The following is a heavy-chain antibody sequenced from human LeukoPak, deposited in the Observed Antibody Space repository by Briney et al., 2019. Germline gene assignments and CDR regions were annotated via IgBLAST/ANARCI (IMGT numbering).Heavy chain of an antibody. CDR2: ISYDGSNK. CDR3: AKDQPLGGSYTFDY. CDR1: GFTFSSYG. J-gene: IGHJ4*02. V-gene: IGHV3-30*18. D-gene: IGHD1-26*01. Sequence: PAGGSLRLTCAVSGFTFSSYGMHWVRQAPGKGLERVSVISYDGSNKYYADSVKGRFTISRDNSKNTLYLQMNSLRAEDTAVYYCAKDQPLGGSYTFDYWRQGTLVTVSS.